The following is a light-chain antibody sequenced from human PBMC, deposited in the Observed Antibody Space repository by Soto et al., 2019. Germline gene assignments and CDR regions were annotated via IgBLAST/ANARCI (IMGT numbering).Light chain of an antibody. J-gene: IGLJ1*01. V-gene: IGLV1-44*01. CDR3: AAWDDSLNRYV. CDR2: SNN. CDR1: SSNIGTNT. Sequence: QPVLTQPPSASGTPGQRVTISCSGGSSNIGTNTVNWYQQLPGTAPKLLIYSNNQRPSGVPDRFSGSKSGTSASLAISGLQSEDEADYYCAAWDDSLNRYVFGTETQLTVL.